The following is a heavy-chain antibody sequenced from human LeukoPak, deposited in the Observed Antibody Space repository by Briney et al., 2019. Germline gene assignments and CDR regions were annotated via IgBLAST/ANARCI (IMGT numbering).Heavy chain of an antibody. CDR1: GFTFSTNY. D-gene: IGHD3-22*01. CDR3: ARDLNYYDSSGYGH. V-gene: IGHV3-53*01. CDR2: IYSGGSP. Sequence: GGSLRLSCAASGFTFSTNYMSWVRQAPGKGLEWVSVIYSGGSPYYSDSVKGRFTISRDNSKNTLYLQMNSLRAEDTAVYYCARDLNYYDSSGYGHWGQGTLVTVSS. J-gene: IGHJ4*02.